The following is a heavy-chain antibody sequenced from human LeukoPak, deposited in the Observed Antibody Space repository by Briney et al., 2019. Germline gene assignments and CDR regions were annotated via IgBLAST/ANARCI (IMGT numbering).Heavy chain of an antibody. J-gene: IGHJ4*02. Sequence: GVSLRLSCAASGFTFSDFTMNWVRQAPGKGLEWVSSITGNGGGTYYADSVKGRFTISRDNSKNTLYLQMNSLRAEDTAVYHCARDSGSYLQPTDYWGQGTLVTVSS. CDR2: ITGNGGGT. CDR1: GFTFSDFT. CDR3: ARDSGSYLQPTDY. V-gene: IGHV3-23*01. D-gene: IGHD1-26*01.